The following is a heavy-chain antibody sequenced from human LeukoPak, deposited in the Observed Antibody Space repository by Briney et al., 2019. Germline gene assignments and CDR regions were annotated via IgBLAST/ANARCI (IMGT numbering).Heavy chain of an antibody. CDR1: GFSLSTSGVG. CDR3: AHRTTMTTVTPSAFDI. CDR2: IYWDDDK. Sequence: SGPTLVNPTQTLTLTCTFSGFSLSTSGVGVGWIRQPPGKALEWLALIYWDDDKRYSPPLKSRLTITKDTSKNQVVLTMTNMNPVDTATYYCAHRTTMTTVTPSAFDIWGQGTMVTVSS. V-gene: IGHV2-5*02. J-gene: IGHJ3*02. D-gene: IGHD4-17*01.